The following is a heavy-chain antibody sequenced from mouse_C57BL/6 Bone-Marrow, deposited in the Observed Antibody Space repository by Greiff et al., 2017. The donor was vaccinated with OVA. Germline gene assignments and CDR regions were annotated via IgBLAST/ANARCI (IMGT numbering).Heavy chain of an antibody. CDR1: GYTFTTYP. CDR3: ARSFLCYGSSHWYFDV. V-gene: IGHV1-47*01. D-gene: IGHD1-1*01. J-gene: IGHJ1*03. CDR2: FHPYNDDT. Sequence: QVQLQQSGAELVKPGASVKMSCKASGYTFTTYPIEWMKQNHGKSLEWIGNFHPYNDDTKYNEKFKGKATLTVEKSSSTVYLELSRLTSEDSAVYYGARSFLCYGSSHWYFDVWGTGTTVTVSS.